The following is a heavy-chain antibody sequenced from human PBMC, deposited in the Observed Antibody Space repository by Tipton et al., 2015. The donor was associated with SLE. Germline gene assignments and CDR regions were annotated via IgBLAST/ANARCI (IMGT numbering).Heavy chain of an antibody. CDR3: ARGTPFMEFERNWFDP. CDR2: MYYSGIT. V-gene: IGHV4-59*01. J-gene: IGHJ5*02. Sequence: TLSLTCTIYGGSIGSDYWSWIRQTPGKGLEWIGYMYYSGITNYNPSLYSRVSISVDTSRNQFSLKMNSVTAADTAIYYCARGTPFMEFERNWFDPWGQGTLVTVSS. CDR1: GGSIGSDY. D-gene: IGHD3-3*02.